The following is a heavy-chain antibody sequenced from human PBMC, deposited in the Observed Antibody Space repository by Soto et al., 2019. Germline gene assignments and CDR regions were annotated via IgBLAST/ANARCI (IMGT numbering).Heavy chain of an antibody. CDR2: IIPILGIA. Sequence: ASVKVSCKASGGTFSSYTISWVRQAPGQGLEWMGRIIPILGIANYAQKFQGRVTITADKSTSTAYMELSSLRSEDTAVYYCARGGNYYGSGSYNPYYYYYMDVWGKGTTVTVSS. CDR3: ARGGNYYGSGSYNPYYYYYMDV. V-gene: IGHV1-69*02. J-gene: IGHJ6*03. CDR1: GGTFSSYT. D-gene: IGHD3-10*01.